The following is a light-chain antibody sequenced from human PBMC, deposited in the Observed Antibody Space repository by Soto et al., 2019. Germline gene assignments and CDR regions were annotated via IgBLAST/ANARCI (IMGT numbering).Light chain of an antibody. V-gene: IGKV3-20*01. Sequence: ILLSQSPGTLSLSPGERVTLSCKASQTINNNYVAWYQQRPGRAPRLLVYGASARATGIPDRFRGSGAGTDFTLTISRLEPEDFAVYYCQHHGDLIGFGGGTKVDI. CDR3: QHHGDLIG. J-gene: IGKJ4*01. CDR2: GAS. CDR1: QTINNNY.